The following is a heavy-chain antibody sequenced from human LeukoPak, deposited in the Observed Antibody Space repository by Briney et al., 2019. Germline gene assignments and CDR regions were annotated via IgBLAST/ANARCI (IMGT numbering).Heavy chain of an antibody. D-gene: IGHD1-26*01. CDR1: GFTVRSNY. CDR3: AREVATTNYFDY. J-gene: IGHJ4*02. CDR2: IYSGGST. Sequence: GGSLRLSCAASGFTVRSNYMSWVRQAPGKGLEWVSVIYSGGSTYYADSVKGRFTNSRDNSKNTLYLQMNSLRAEDTAVYYCAREVATTNYFDYWGQGTLVTVSS. V-gene: IGHV3-53*01.